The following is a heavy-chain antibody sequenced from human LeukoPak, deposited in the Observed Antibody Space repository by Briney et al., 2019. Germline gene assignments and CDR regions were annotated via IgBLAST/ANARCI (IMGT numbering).Heavy chain of an antibody. V-gene: IGHV4-61*01. CDR1: GGSVSSGSYY. D-gene: IGHD5-18*01. CDR2: IYYSGST. J-gene: IGHJ4*02. Sequence: KPSETLSLTCTVSGGSVSSGSYYWSWIRQPPGKGLEWIGYIYYSGSTNYNPSLKSRVTISVDTSKNQFSLKLSSVTAADTAVYCCARRQGYSYGVDYWGQGTLVTVSS. CDR3: ARRQGYSYGVDY.